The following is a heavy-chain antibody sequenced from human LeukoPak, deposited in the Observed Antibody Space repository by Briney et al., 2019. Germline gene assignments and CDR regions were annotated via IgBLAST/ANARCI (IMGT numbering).Heavy chain of an antibody. Sequence: GGSLRLSCAASGFTVSSNYMSWVRQAPGKGLEWVSVIYSGGSTYYADSVKGRFTISRDNSKNTLYLQMNSLRAEDTAVYYCARAGGFQTVTQFDYWGQGTLVTVSS. CDR1: GFTVSSNY. CDR2: IYSGGST. D-gene: IGHD4-11*01. J-gene: IGHJ4*02. V-gene: IGHV3-53*05. CDR3: ARAGGFQTVTQFDY.